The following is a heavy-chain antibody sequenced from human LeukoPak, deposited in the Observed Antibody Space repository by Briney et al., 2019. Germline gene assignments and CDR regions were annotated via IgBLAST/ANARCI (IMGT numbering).Heavy chain of an antibody. CDR1: GFTFSTYS. D-gene: IGHD6-13*01. CDR3: AREEGKQQMEAFDY. CDR2: IGGSSTSI. J-gene: IGHJ4*02. V-gene: IGHV3-21*04. Sequence: PGGSLRLSRAASGFTFSTYSMNWVRQAPGKGLEWVSSIGGSSTSIYYAGSVKGRFTISRDNAKNSLYLQMNSLRAEDTAVYYCAREEGKQQMEAFDYWGQGTLVTVSS.